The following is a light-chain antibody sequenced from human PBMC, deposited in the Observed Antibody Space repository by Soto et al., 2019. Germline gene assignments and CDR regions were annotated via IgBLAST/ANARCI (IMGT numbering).Light chain of an antibody. V-gene: IGKV1-39*01. Sequence: ITLSPSPSYMAASIGGGSPITCRASQSISSYLTWYQQKPGKAPKLLIYAASSLQSGVPSRFSGSGSGTDFTLTISSLQPEDFATYYGQQANSIPISFGQGTRLEIK. J-gene: IGKJ5*01. CDR2: AAS. CDR1: QSISSY. CDR3: QQANSIPIS.